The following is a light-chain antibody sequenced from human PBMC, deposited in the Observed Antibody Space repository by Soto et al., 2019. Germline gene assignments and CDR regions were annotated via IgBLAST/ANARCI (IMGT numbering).Light chain of an antibody. CDR1: QGVSSS. J-gene: IGKJ4*01. CDR3: QQVNSYS. V-gene: IGKV1-9*01. Sequence: IQLTQSPSSLSASVGDRVTITCRASQGVSSSLAWYQQKPGKAPNLLIYAASTLQSGVPSRFSGRGSGTDFFLTISSLQPEDFATYYCQQVNSYSFGGGTKVEIK. CDR2: AAS.